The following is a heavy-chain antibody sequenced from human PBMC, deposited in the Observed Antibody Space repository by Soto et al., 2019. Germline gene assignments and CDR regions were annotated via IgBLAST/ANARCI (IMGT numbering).Heavy chain of an antibody. J-gene: IGHJ6*03. CDR2: IIPILGIA. CDR1: GGTFSSYT. D-gene: IGHD2-8*01. V-gene: IGHV1-69*02. Sequence: SVKVSCKAAGGTFSSYTISCVRQAPGQGLEWMGRIIPILGIANYAQKFQGRVTITADKSTSTAYMELSSLRSEDTAVYYCATDCTNGVCYRGADYYYYMDVWGKGTTVTVSS. CDR3: ATDCTNGVCYRGADYYYYMDV.